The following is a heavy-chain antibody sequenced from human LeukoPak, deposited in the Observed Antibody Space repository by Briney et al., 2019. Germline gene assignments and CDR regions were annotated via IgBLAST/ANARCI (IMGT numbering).Heavy chain of an antibody. D-gene: IGHD2-2*01. V-gene: IGHV3-23*01. Sequence: GGSLRLSCAASGFSFSNYEMSWVRQAPGKGQEWVSSISGSGGRTYYADSVKGRFTISRDNSKNTLYLQMNSLRAEDTAVYYCENDVPYIVVVPPAPGYFDFWGQGTLVTVSS. CDR3: ENDVPYIVVVPPAPGYFDF. J-gene: IGHJ4*02. CDR2: ISGSGGRT. CDR1: GFSFSNYE.